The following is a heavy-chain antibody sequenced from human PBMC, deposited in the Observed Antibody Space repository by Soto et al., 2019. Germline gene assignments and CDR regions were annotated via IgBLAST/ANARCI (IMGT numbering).Heavy chain of an antibody. V-gene: IGHV1-2*04. J-gene: IGHJ6*02. D-gene: IGHD3-3*01. CDR2: INPNSGGT. CDR1: GYTFTGYY. CDR3: ARGYYPYDFWIGYSNYYYYAMDV. Sequence: ASVKISCKASGYTFTGYYMHWVRQAPGQGLEWMGWINPNSGGTNYAQKFQGWVTMTRDTSISTAYMELSRLRSDDTAVYYCARGYYPYDFWIGYSNYYYYAMDVCGQGTTVIVSS.